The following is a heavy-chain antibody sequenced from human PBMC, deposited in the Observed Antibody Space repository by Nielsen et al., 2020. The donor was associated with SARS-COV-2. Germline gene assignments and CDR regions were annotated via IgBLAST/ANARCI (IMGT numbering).Heavy chain of an antibody. CDR1: GFSLTTSKMC. Sequence: SGPTLVKPTQTLTLTCSFSGFSLTTSKMCVSWIRQPPGKALEWLALIDWDDETLYSTSLKTRLTISKDTSKSQVVLTMTNMDPVDTATYYCALSSATGYSDFWGQGALVTVS. D-gene: IGHD5-12*01. CDR2: IDWDDET. CDR3: ALSSATGYSDF. V-gene: IGHV2-70*01. J-gene: IGHJ4*02.